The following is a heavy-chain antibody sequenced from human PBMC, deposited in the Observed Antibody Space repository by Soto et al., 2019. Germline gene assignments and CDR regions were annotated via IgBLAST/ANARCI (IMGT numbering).Heavy chain of an antibody. J-gene: IGHJ5*02. CDR1: CYTFSRYC. Sequence: GGSVKVSFKASCYTFSRYCISWGRQAPGKGLDWMGWISAYNGYTNYAQKVQGRVTMTTDTSTSTAYMELRSLRSDDTAVYYCATVHMVGAAYNWLDPWGQGTLVTVSS. CDR2: ISAYNGYT. V-gene: IGHV1-18*01. D-gene: IGHD1-26*01. CDR3: ATVHMVGAAYNWLDP.